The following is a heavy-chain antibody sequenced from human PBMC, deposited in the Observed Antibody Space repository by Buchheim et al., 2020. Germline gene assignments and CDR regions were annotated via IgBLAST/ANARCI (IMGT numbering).Heavy chain of an antibody. CDR1: GFTFSSYA. CDR2: TSGSGGST. J-gene: IGHJ4*02. CDR3: AKAYYYESSGYYYFDY. Sequence: EVQLLESGGSLVQPGGSLRLSCAASGFTFSSYAMSWVRQAPGKGLEWVSGTSGSGGSTFFADSVKGRFTLSRDNSKNTLYLQMNSLRAEDTAVYYCAKAYYYESSGYYYFDYWGRGTL. V-gene: IGHV3-23*01. D-gene: IGHD3-22*01.